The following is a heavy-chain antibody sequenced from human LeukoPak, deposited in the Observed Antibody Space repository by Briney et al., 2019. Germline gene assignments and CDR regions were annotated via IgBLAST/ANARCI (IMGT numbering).Heavy chain of an antibody. D-gene: IGHD3-22*01. J-gene: IGHJ4*02. V-gene: IGHV4-59*01. Sequence: SETLSLTCTVSGGSISSYYWSWIRQPPGKGLEWIGYIYYSGSTNYNPSLKSRVTISVDTSKNQFSLKLSSVTAADTAVYYCARGLKRVYYDSSGYYPSYFDYWGQGTLVTVSS. CDR1: GGSISSYY. CDR2: IYYSGST. CDR3: ARGLKRVYYDSSGYYPSYFDY.